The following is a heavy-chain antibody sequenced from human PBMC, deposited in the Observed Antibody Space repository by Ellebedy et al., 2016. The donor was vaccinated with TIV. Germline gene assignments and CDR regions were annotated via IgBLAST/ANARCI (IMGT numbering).Heavy chain of an antibody. V-gene: IGHV3-7*01. Sequence: PGGSLRLSCAASGFSFRSYWMSWVRQAPGKGLEWVANIYQDGSEKYYVDSVEGRFTISRDNAKNVLYLEMKSLRAEDTAGYYCARRGSYGDYAVHVNSWFDSWGQGTPVTVSP. CDR3: ARRGSYGDYAVHVNSWFDS. D-gene: IGHD4-17*01. CDR1: GFSFRSYW. CDR2: IYQDGSEK. J-gene: IGHJ5*01.